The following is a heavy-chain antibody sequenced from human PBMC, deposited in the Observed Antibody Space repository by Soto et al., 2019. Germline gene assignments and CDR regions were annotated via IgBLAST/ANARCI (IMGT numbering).Heavy chain of an antibody. CDR2: IKQDGSEK. CDR3: ASEVYCSSTSCYAFDI. D-gene: IGHD2-2*01. V-gene: IGHV3-7*01. Sequence: GSLRLSCAASGFTFSSYWMSWVRQAPGKGLEWVANIKQDGSEKYYVDSVKGRFTISRDNAKISLYLQMNSLRAEDTDVYYCASEVYCSSTSCYAFDIWGQGTIVTGSS. CDR1: GFTFSSYW. J-gene: IGHJ3*02.